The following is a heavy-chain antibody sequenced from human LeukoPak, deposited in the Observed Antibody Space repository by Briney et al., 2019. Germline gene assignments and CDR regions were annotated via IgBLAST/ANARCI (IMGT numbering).Heavy chain of an antibody. V-gene: IGHV3-23*01. J-gene: IGHJ6*03. CDR2: ISGSGGST. CDR3: AKSRGQTQGNYYMDV. Sequence: GGSLRLSCAASGFTFSSYAMSWVRQGPGEGLEWVSGISGSGGSTYYADSVKGRFTISRDNSKNTLYLQMNSLRAEDTAVYYCAKSRGQTQGNYYMDVWGKGTTVTVSS. CDR1: GFTFSSYA.